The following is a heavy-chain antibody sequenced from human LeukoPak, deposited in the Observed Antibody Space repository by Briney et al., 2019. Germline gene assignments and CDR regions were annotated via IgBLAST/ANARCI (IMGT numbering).Heavy chain of an antibody. J-gene: IGHJ6*03. CDR2: ITSGSTL. V-gene: IGHV3-48*03. Sequence: GGSLRLSCAASGFTFSGYEMNWVRQAPGKGLEWVSYITSGSTLYYADSVKGRFTISRDNAKNSLYLQMNSLRAEDTGVYYCATVFRAYYYYMAVWGKGTTVIVSS. D-gene: IGHD3-10*01. CDR3: ATVFRAYYYYMAV. CDR1: GFTFSGYE.